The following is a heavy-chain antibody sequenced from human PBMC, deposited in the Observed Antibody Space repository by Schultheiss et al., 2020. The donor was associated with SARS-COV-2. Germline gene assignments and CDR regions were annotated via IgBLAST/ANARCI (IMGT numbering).Heavy chain of an antibody. V-gene: IGHV3-53*01. CDR1: GFTVSSNY. Sequence: GGSLRLSCAASGFTVSSNYMSWVRQAPGKGLEWVSVIYSGGSTYYADSVKGRFTISRHNSKNTLYLQMNSLRAEDTAVYYCAKDRRYCSSTSCYSSFDVWGKGTTVTVSS. CDR3: AKDRRYCSSTSCYSSFDV. J-gene: IGHJ6*04. CDR2: IYSGGST. D-gene: IGHD2-2*01.